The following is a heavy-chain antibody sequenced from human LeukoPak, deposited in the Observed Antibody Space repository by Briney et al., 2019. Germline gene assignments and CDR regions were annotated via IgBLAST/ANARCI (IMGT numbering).Heavy chain of an antibody. V-gene: IGHV3-43D*03. CDR3: PEVGRSGYYYYYMDV. J-gene: IGHJ6*03. CDR2: ISWDGGST. CDR1: GFTFDDYA. Sequence: PGGSLRLSCAASGFTFDDYAMHWVRQAPGKGLEWVSLISWDGGSTYYADSVKGRFTISRDNSKNSLYLQMNSLRAEDTALYYCPEVGRSGYYYYYMDVWGKGTTVTLSS.